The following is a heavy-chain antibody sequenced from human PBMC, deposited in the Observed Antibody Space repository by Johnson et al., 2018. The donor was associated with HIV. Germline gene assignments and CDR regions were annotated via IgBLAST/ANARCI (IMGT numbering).Heavy chain of an antibody. CDR3: AVIAMAGGGAFDI. CDR1: GFTFDDYA. J-gene: IGHJ3*02. CDR2: ISWNRGSL. Sequence: VQLVESGGGLVQPGRSLRLSCAASGFTFDDYAMHWVRQAPGKGLEWVSGISWNRGSLGYADSVKGRFTISRDNAKNSLYLQMNSLRAEDTALYYCAVIAMAGGGAFDIWGQGTMVTVSS. D-gene: IGHD6-19*01. V-gene: IGHV3-9*01.